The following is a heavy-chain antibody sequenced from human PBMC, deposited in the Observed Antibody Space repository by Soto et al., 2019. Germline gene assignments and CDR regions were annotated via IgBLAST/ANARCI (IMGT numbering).Heavy chain of an antibody. Sequence: KSSETLSLTCTVSGGSISSYYWSWIRQPAGKGLEWIGRIYTSGSTNYNPSLKSRVTMSVDTSKNQFSLKLSSVTAADTAVYYCAGSYYYDSSGYPYYYGMDVWGQGTTVTVS. J-gene: IGHJ6*02. CDR3: AGSYYYDSSGYPYYYGMDV. CDR2: IYTSGST. D-gene: IGHD3-22*01. V-gene: IGHV4-4*07. CDR1: GGSISSYY.